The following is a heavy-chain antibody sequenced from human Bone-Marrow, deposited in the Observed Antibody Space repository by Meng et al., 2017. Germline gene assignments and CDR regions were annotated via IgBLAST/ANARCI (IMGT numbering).Heavy chain of an antibody. V-gene: IGHV4-59*10. CDR1: GGSFSGYY. Sequence: SETLSLTCAVYGGSFSGYYWSWIRQPAGKGLEWIGRIYTSGSTNYNPSLKSRVTMSVDTSKNQFSLKLSSVTAADTAVYYCARGGYDYVWGSYRYTGYFDYWGQGTLVTVSS. D-gene: IGHD3-16*02. CDR2: IYTSGST. J-gene: IGHJ4*02. CDR3: ARGGYDYVWGSYRYTGYFDY.